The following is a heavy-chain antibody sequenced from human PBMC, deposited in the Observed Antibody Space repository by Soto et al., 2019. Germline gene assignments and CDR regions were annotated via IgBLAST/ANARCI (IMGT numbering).Heavy chain of an antibody. Sequence: QVQLVQSGAEVKKPGASVKVSCKAAGYTFTSYGISWVRQAPGQGLEWMGWISAYNGNTNYAQKLQGRVTMTTDTSTSTADMELRILSSDDTAVYYCARVGNFGYYYYYMDVWGKGTTVTVSS. CDR2: ISAYNGNT. J-gene: IGHJ6*03. D-gene: IGHD3-10*01. CDR1: GYTFTSYG. CDR3: ARVGNFGYYYYYMDV. V-gene: IGHV1-18*01.